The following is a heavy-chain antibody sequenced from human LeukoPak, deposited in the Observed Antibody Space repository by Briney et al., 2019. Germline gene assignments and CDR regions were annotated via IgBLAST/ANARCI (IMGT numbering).Heavy chain of an antibody. CDR2: ISYDGSNK. V-gene: IGHV3-30*18. CDR3: AKDLDLGEQIAVAAAFDY. CDR1: GFTFSSYG. J-gene: IGHJ4*02. Sequence: GSLRLSCAAPGFTFSSYGMYWVRQAPGKGLEWVAVISYDGSNKYYADSVKGRFTISRDNSKNTLYLQMNSLRAEDTAVYYCAKDLDLGEQIAVAAAFDYWGQGTLVTVSS. D-gene: IGHD6-19*01.